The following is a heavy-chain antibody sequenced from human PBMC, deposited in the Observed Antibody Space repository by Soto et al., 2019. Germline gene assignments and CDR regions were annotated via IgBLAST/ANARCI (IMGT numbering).Heavy chain of an antibody. CDR1: GFTFSSYA. J-gene: IGHJ5*02. CDR3: AKDYDYVWGSYHPDWFDP. Sequence: GGSLRLSCAASGFTFSSYAMSWVRQAPGKGLEWVSAISGSGGSTYYADSVKGRFTISRDNSKNTLYLQMNSLRAEDTAVYYCAKDYDYVWGSYHPDWFDPWGQGTLVTVSS. CDR2: ISGSGGST. V-gene: IGHV3-23*01. D-gene: IGHD3-16*02.